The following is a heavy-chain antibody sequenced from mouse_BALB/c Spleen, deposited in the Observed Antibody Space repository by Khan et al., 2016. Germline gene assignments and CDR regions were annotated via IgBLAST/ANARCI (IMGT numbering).Heavy chain of an antibody. D-gene: IGHD1-3*01. CDR3: DRIKA. V-gene: IGHV14-3*02. CDR1: GFNIKDTY. Sequence: VQLQQSGAELVKPGASVKLSCTASGFNIKDTYMPWVNPRPEQGLEWIVRIAPANGNTQYDPKFQGKATITADTSSNTAYLPLSSLTSEDTAVYYGDRIKAGGQGTTLTVSA. J-gene: IGHJ2*01. CDR2: IAPANGNT.